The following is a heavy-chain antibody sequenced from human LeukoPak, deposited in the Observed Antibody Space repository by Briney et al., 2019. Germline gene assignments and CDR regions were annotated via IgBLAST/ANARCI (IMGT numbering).Heavy chain of an antibody. CDR1: GGSISSGGYY. CDR2: IYHSGST. J-gene: IGHJ1*01. D-gene: IGHD4-23*01. V-gene: IGHV4-30-2*01. CDR3: ASRWLDYGGKSEYFQH. Sequence: PSQTLSLTCTVSGGSISSGGYYWSWIRQPPGKGLEWIGYIYHSGSTYYNPSLKSRVTISVDRSKNQFSLKLSSVTAADMAVYYCASRWLDYGGKSEYFQHWGQGTLVTVSS.